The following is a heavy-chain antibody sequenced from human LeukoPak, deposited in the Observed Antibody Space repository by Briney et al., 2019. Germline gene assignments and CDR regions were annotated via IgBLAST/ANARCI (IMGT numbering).Heavy chain of an antibody. D-gene: IGHD3-22*01. J-gene: IGHJ4*02. V-gene: IGHV3-49*04. CDR1: GFTFGDYA. CDR2: IRSKAYGGTT. CDR3: SRGGKVSYYDNSGYPDY. Sequence: PGGSLRLSCTASGFTFGDYAMSWVRPAPGKGLEWVGFIRSKAYGGTTEYAASVKGRFTISRDDSKSIAYLQINSLKTEDTAVFYCSRGGKVSYYDNSGYPDYWGQGTLVTVSS.